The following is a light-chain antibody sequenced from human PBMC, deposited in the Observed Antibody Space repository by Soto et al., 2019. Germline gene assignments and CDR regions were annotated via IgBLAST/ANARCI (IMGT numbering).Light chain of an antibody. CDR3: AAWDDSLNGYV. V-gene: IGLV1-44*01. J-gene: IGLJ1*01. CDR1: SSKIGSNT. CDR2: SNN. Sequence: QSVLTQPPSASGTPGQRVTISCSGSSSKIGSNTVTWYQPLPGTAPKLLIYSNNQRPSGVPDRFSGSKSGTSASLAISGLQSEDEADYYCAAWDDSLNGYVFGTGTRSPS.